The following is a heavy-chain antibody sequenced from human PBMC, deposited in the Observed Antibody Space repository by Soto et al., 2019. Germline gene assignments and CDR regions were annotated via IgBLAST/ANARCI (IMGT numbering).Heavy chain of an antibody. J-gene: IGHJ6*03. V-gene: IGHV3-23*01. CDR2: ISYSGGST. Sequence: GGSLRLYCAASGFTFSSYAMSWVRQAPGKKVVWISSISYSGGSTYYADSVKGRFTISRDNFKNTLYLQMNSLRAGDTAVYYCARGLRFLDYYYMDVWGKGTTVTVSS. D-gene: IGHD3-3*01. CDR1: GFTFSSYA. CDR3: ARGLRFLDYYYMDV.